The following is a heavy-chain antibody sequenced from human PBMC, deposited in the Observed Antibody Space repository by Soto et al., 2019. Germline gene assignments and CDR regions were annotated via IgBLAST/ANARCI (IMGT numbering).Heavy chain of an antibody. CDR1: GFTFSSYG. J-gene: IGHJ6*03. D-gene: IGHD2-15*01. Sequence: GGSLRLSCAASGFTFSSYGMSWVRQAPGKGLEWVSGISGTGGSIYYADPVKGRFTISRDNSKKTLFLQMNSPRAEDTAVYYCAKTARKVVVDTDYSMDVWGKGTTVTVSS. CDR3: AKTARKVVVDTDYSMDV. V-gene: IGHV3-23*01. CDR2: ISGTGGSI.